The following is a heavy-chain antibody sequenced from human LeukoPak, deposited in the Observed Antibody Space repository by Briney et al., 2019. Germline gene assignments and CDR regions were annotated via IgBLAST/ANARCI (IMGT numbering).Heavy chain of an antibody. CDR3: AKHTYYYGSGSYYNEYYSDY. V-gene: IGHV3-23*01. J-gene: IGHJ4*02. CDR2: ISGSGGST. CDR1: GFTFSSYA. Sequence: GGSLRLSCAASGFTFSSYAMSWVRQAPGKGLEWVSAISGSGGSTYYADSVKGRFTISRDNSKNTLYLQMNSLRAEDTAVYYCAKHTYYYGSGSYYNEYYSDYWGQGTLVTVSS. D-gene: IGHD3-10*01.